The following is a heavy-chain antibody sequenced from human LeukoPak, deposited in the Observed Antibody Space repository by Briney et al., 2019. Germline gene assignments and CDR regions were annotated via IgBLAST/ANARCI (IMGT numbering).Heavy chain of an antibody. CDR3: ARHEQLATFDY. D-gene: IGHD6-13*01. Sequence: SETLSLTCTISGGSISTYYWSWIRQPPGKGLEWIGSIYYSGSTYYNPSLKSRVTISVDTSKNQFSLKLSSVTAADTAVYYCARHEQLATFDYWGQGTLVTVSS. CDR2: IYYSGST. CDR1: GGSISTYY. J-gene: IGHJ4*02. V-gene: IGHV4-59*05.